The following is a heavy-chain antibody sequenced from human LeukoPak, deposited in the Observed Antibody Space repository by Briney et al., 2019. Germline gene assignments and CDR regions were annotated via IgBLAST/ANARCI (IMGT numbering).Heavy chain of an antibody. CDR2: IKQDGSEK. Sequence: GGSLRLSCATSGFTFSSYWMSWVRQAPGKGLEWVANIKQDGSEKYYVDSVKGRFTISRDNAKNSLYLQMNSLRAEDTAVYYCARTRGYSYGTYFDYWGQGTLVTVSS. CDR3: ARTRGYSYGTYFDY. V-gene: IGHV3-7*01. J-gene: IGHJ4*02. CDR1: GFTFSSYW. D-gene: IGHD5-18*01.